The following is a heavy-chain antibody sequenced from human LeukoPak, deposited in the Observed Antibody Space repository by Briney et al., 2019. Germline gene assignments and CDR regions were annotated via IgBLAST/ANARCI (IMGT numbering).Heavy chain of an antibody. D-gene: IGHD4-17*01. Sequence: SQTLSLTCAISGDSVSSNSAAWNGIRQSPSRGLEWLGRTYYRSKWYNDYAVSVKSRITINPDTSKNQFSLQLNSVTPEDTAVYYCAREGYGDHYYYYYYYMDVWGKGTTVTVSS. J-gene: IGHJ6*03. CDR2: TYYRSKWYN. CDR1: GDSVSSNSAA. V-gene: IGHV6-1*01. CDR3: AREGYGDHYYYYYYYMDV.